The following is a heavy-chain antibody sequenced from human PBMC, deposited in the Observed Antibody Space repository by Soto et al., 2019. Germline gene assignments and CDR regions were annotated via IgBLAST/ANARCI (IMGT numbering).Heavy chain of an antibody. J-gene: IGHJ6*02. CDR2: IDWDDDK. V-gene: IGHV2-70*01. CDR1: GFSLSTSGMC. Sequence: ASGLKREKNREALALSGAFGGFSLSTSGMCVSWIRQPPGKALEWLALIDWDDDKYYSTSLKTRLTISKDTSKNQVVLTMTNMDPVDTATYYCARITIASSGPYYYYYGMDVWGQGTTVTVSS. CDR3: ARITIASSGPYYYYYGMDV. D-gene: IGHD3-22*01.